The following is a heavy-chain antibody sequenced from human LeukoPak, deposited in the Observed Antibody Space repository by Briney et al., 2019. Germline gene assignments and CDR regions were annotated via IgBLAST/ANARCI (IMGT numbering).Heavy chain of an antibody. J-gene: IGHJ5*02. CDR1: GGSISSYY. D-gene: IGHD4-17*01. CDR3: ATNPGDGDNWFDP. Sequence: SETLSLTCTVSGGSISSYYWSWIRQPPGKGLEWIGYIYYTGSTNYNPSLQSRVAISVDTSKNRFSLNLSSVTAADTAVYYCATNPGDGDNWFDPWGQGTLVTVSS. V-gene: IGHV4-59*01. CDR2: IYYTGST.